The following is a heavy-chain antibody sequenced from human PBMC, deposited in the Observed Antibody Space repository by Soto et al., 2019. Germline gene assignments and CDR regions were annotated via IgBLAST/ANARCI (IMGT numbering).Heavy chain of an antibody. D-gene: IGHD2-15*01. J-gene: IGHJ4*02. Sequence: GGSLRLSCAASGFTFSSYAMHWVRQAPGKGLEYVSAISSNGGSTYYANSVKGRFTISRDNSKNTLYLQMGSLRAEDMAVYYCAREDSDTGRTPGDYFDYWGQGTLVTVSS. CDR2: ISSNGGST. CDR1: GFTFSSYA. V-gene: IGHV3-64*01. CDR3: AREDSDTGRTPGDYFDY.